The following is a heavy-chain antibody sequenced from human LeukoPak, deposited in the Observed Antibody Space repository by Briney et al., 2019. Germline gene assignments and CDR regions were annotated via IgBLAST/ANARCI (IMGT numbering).Heavy chain of an antibody. CDR2: ISSSGSTI. Sequence: PGGSLRPSCAASGFTFSSYEMNWVRQAPGKGLEWVSYISSSGSTIYYADSVKGRFTISRDNAKNSLYLQMNSLRVEDTAVYYCARSAGTWFDPWGQGTLVTVSS. CDR3: ARSAGTWFDP. J-gene: IGHJ5*02. CDR1: GFTFSSYE. V-gene: IGHV3-48*03. D-gene: IGHD1-1*01.